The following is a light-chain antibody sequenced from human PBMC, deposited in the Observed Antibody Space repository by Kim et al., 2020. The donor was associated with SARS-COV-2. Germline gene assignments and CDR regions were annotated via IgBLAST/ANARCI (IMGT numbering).Light chain of an antibody. CDR2: YDS. J-gene: IGLJ3*02. V-gene: IGLV3-21*04. CDR1: NIGSKS. CDR3: QVWYSSSDHWV. Sequence: SYELTQPPSVSVAPGKTARITCGGNNIGSKSVHWYQQKPGQAPVLVIYYDSDRLSGIPERFSGSNSGNTATLTISRVEAGDEADYYWQVWYSSSDHWVFGGRTKLTFL.